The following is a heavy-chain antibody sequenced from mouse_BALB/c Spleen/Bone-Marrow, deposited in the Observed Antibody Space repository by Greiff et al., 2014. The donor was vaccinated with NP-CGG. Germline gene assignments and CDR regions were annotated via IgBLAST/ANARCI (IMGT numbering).Heavy chain of an antibody. D-gene: IGHD1-1*01. CDR2: IDPANGDT. CDR3: TRPSFYCGSSYWYFDV. CDR1: GFNIKDTY. Sequence: EVQLQESGSKLVKPGASVKLSCAASGFNIKDTYMHWVKQRPEQGLEWIGRIDPANGDTKYDPKFQGKATITADTSSNTAYLQLSSLTSEDTAVYYCTRPSFYCGSSYWYFDVWGAGTTVTVSS. V-gene: IGHV14-3*02. J-gene: IGHJ1*01.